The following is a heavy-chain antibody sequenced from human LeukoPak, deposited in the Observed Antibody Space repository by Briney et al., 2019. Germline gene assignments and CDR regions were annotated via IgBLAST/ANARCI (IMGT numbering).Heavy chain of an antibody. V-gene: IGHV3-48*03. CDR1: GFRFSSYE. D-gene: IGHD1-14*01. CDR2: IGNTGRTI. J-gene: IGHJ4*02. CDR3: VRGDRYFFDY. Sequence: GGSLRLSCAASGFRFSSYEMNWVRQASGRGLEWVSYIGNTGRTIYYVDSVKGRFTVSRDNAKNSPYLQMNSLRAEDTAIYYCVRGDRYFFDYWGQGTLVTVSS.